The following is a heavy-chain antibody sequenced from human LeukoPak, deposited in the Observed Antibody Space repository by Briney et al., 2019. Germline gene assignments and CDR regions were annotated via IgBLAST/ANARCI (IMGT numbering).Heavy chain of an antibody. CDR3: AREQIRVRYFDWLMESYYYYGMDV. V-gene: IGHV3-7*01. CDR1: GFTFSNYW. CDR2: IKKDGSEK. Sequence: GGSLRLSCAASGFTFSNYWMSWVRQAPGEGLEWVANIKKDGSEKYYVDSVKGRFTISRENAKNSLYLQMNSLRAEDTAVYYCAREQIRVRYFDWLMESYYYYGMDVWGQGTTVTVSS. D-gene: IGHD3-9*01. J-gene: IGHJ6*02.